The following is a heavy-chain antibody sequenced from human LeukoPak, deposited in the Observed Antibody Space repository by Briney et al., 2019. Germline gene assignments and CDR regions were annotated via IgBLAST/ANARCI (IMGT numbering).Heavy chain of an antibody. CDR1: GFTFNSYA. J-gene: IGHJ4*02. V-gene: IGHV3-23*01. D-gene: IGHD3-22*01. CDR2: ISGTGGST. CDR3: AKLQGAWRLYYESSGSYYFDS. Sequence: GGSLRLSYAASGFTFNSYAMTWVRQAPGKGLEWVSLISGTGGSTYDADSVKGRFTISRDNSKNTLYLQMNSLRAEDTAVYYCAKLQGAWRLYYESSGSYYFDSWGQGTLVTVSS.